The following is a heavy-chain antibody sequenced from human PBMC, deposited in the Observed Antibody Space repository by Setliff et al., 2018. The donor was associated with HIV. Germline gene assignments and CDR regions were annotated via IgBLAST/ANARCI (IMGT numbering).Heavy chain of an antibody. CDR1: NGSFNAYY. CDR2: INHSGTT. J-gene: IGHJ4*02. V-gene: IGHV4-34*01. D-gene: IGHD4-17*01. Sequence: PSETLSLTCAVYNGSFNAYYWTWVRQAPGMALEWIGEINHSGTTTYNPSLKSRVTISVDTSKNQFSLNLSSVTAADTAVYYCARGLYYGDYGYWGQGTLVTVSS. CDR3: ARGLYYGDYGY.